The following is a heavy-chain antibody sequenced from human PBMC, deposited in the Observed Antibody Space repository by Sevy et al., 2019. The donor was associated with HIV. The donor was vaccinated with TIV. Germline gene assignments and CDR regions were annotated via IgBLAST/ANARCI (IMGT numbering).Heavy chain of an antibody. V-gene: IGHV3-30-3*01. CDR2: ISYDGSNK. CDR1: GFTFSSYA. CDR3: ASSPRY. J-gene: IGHJ4*02. Sequence: GGSLRLSCAASGFTFSSYAMHWVRQAPGKGLEWVAVISYDGSNKYYADSVKGRFTISRDNSKNMLYLQMNSLRAEDTAVYYCASSPRYWGQGTLVTVSS.